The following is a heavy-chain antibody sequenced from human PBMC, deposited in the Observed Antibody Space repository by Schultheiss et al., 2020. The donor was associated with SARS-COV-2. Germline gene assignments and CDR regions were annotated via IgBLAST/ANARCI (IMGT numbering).Heavy chain of an antibody. CDR1: GFSFDSYA. J-gene: IGHJ4*02. V-gene: IGHV3-7*01. CDR2: IKQDGSEK. Sequence: GGSLRLSCAGSGFSFDSYAMSWVRQAPGKGLEWVANIKQDGSEKYYVDSVKGRFTISRDTAKSSLFLQMSSLRGDDTAVYYCARGAGSAWFAYWGRGTLVTVSS. D-gene: IGHD6-25*01. CDR3: ARGAGSAWFAY.